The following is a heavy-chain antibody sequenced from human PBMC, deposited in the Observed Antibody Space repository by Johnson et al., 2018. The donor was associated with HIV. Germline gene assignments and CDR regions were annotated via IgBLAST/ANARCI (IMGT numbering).Heavy chain of an antibody. CDR2: IRYDGTNK. CDR3: PKDRPLFITGTSLLDAFDI. V-gene: IGHV3-30*02. D-gene: IGHD1-20*01. J-gene: IGHJ3*02. CDR1: GFTLSSYG. Sequence: QVQLVESGGGVVQPGGSLRLSCAASGFTLSSYGMPWVRQAPGKGLEWVAFIRYDGTNKYYADSVKGRFTISRDNPKNTLYLQMNSLRAEDTAVYYCPKDRPLFITGTSLLDAFDIWGQGTMVTVSS.